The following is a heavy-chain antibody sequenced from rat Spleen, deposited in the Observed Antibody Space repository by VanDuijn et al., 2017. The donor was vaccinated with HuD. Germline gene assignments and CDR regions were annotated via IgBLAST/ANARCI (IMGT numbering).Heavy chain of an antibody. CDR3: TRALITIAAPDY. CDR1: GFTFSSFP. Sequence: EVQLVESGGGLVQPGRSLKLSCAASGFTFSSFPMAWVRQAPKKGLAWVASISSGVGCTYYPDSVNGRFTISRDNAKSTLYLQMNSLRSEDTATYYCTRALITIAAPDYWGQGVMVTVSS. CDR2: ISSGVGCT. D-gene: IGHD1-2*01. J-gene: IGHJ2*01. V-gene: IGHV5-46*01.